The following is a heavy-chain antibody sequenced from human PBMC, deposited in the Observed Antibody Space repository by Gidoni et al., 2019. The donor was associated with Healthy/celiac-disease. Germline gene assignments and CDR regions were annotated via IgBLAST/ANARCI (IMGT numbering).Heavy chain of an antibody. V-gene: IGHV4-30-2*01. CDR1: GGSISSGGYS. D-gene: IGHD2-21*02. CDR3: ARRTVVTLGFDP. CDR2: IYHSGST. Sequence: QLRLQESGSGLVKPSQTLSLTCAVPGGSISSGGYSWSWIRQPPGKGLEWIGYIYHSGSTYYNPSLKSRVTISVDRSKNQFSLKLSSVTAADTAVYYCARRTVVTLGFDPWGQGTLVTVSS. J-gene: IGHJ5*02.